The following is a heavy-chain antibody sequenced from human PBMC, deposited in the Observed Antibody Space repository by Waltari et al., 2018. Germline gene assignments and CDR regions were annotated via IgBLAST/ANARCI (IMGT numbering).Heavy chain of an antibody. J-gene: IGHJ6*03. CDR2: INPNSGGT. Sequence: QVQLVQSGAEVKKPGASVKVSCEASGYTFTGYYMHWVRQAPGQGLEWMGWINPNSGGTNYAQKFQGRVTMTRDTSISTAYMELSRLRSDDTAVYYCARGPYSSSWTNYYYYYMDVWGKGTTVTISS. V-gene: IGHV1-2*02. CDR3: ARGPYSSSWTNYYYYYMDV. CDR1: GYTFTGYY. D-gene: IGHD6-13*01.